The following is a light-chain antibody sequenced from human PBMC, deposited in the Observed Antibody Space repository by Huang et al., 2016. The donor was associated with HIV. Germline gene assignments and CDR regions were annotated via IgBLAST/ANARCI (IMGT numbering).Light chain of an antibody. CDR3: QQYYSTPLT. Sequence: DIVMTQSPDSLAVSLGERATINCKSSQSVLYSSNNKNYLAWYQQKPGQPPKLRIYWASTRESGVPDRFSGSGSGTDFTLTISRLQAEDVAVYYCQQYYSTPLTFGGGTKVEIK. V-gene: IGKV4-1*01. CDR2: WAS. J-gene: IGKJ4*01. CDR1: QSVLYSSNNKNY.